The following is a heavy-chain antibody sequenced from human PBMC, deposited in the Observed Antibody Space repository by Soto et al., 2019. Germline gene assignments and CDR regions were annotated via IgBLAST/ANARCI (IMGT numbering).Heavy chain of an antibody. Sequence: ASVKVSCKASGYTFTDYYIHWVRQAPGQGLECMGWINPNSGGTDYAQKFQGRVTMTRDTSISTAYMELTRLRSDDTTVYYCAKNHLVVMISFEIWGQGTMVTVS. D-gene: IGHD3-16*01. CDR3: AKNHLVVMISFEI. J-gene: IGHJ3*02. CDR2: INPNSGGT. CDR1: GYTFTDYY. V-gene: IGHV1-2*02.